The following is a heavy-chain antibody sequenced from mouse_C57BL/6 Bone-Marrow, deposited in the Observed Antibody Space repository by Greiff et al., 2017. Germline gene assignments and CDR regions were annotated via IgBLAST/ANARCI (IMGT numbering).Heavy chain of an antibody. CDR3: SSCDGNYFDF. CDR1: GFNIKDDY. Sequence: EVQLQQSGAELVRPGASVKLSCTASGFNIKDDYIHWVKQRPEQGLEWIGWIDPEIGDTEYASKFKGKATITSDTSSNTAYLQLSSLTSEDTAVYYGSSCDGNYFDFWGRGTPLTVAA. J-gene: IGHJ2*01. CDR2: IDPEIGDT. V-gene: IGHV14-4*01. D-gene: IGHD2-3*01.